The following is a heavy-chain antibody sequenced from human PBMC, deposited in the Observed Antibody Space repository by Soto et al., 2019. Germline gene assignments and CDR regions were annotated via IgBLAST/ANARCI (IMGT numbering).Heavy chain of an antibody. J-gene: IGHJ4*02. D-gene: IGHD3-3*01. CDR1: GFSFASFA. Sequence: GGSLRLSCTTSGFSFASFAMTWVRQAPGKGLEWVATISGSDGKTYYADSVKGRFSISRDTSRNTLYLQMNSLRADDTAIYYCAKWSYLDYWGQGTRVTV. V-gene: IGHV3-23*01. CDR3: AKWSYLDY. CDR2: ISGSDGKT.